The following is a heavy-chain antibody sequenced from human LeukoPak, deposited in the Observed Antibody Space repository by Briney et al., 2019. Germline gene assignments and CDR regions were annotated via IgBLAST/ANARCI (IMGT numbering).Heavy chain of an antibody. V-gene: IGHV4-34*08. J-gene: IGHJ4*02. CDR3: AKHYMGSSYNRGCDC. CDR1: GFTFSDYY. D-gene: IGHD3-10*01. CDR2: ISDSGRT. Sequence: LRLSCAASGFTFSDYYMSWIRQAPGKGLEWIGEISDSGRTGYTPPLKSRVTISVDTSKNQFSLKLSSVTAADTAVYYCAKHYMGSSYNRGCDCWGQGTQVTVSS.